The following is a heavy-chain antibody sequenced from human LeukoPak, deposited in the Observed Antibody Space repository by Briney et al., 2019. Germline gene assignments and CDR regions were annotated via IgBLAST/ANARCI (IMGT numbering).Heavy chain of an antibody. J-gene: IGHJ4*02. D-gene: IGHD3-22*01. CDR1: GFTFSSYG. CDR2: VRYDGDNK. Sequence: GGSLRLSCAASGFTFSSYGMHWVRQTPDKGLEWVAFVRYDGDNKYYADSVKGRFTISRDNSKNTLYLQMNSLRAEDTAVYYCAKALALYYDSSGLDYWGQGTLVTVSS. V-gene: IGHV3-30*02. CDR3: AKALALYYDSSGLDY.